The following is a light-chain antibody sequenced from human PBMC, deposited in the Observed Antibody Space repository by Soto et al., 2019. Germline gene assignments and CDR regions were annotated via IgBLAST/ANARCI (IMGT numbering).Light chain of an antibody. CDR2: GNN. J-gene: IGLJ3*02. CDR1: SSNIGAGFD. V-gene: IGLV1-40*01. CDR3: QSFDTSLRGWV. Sequence: QPVLTQPPSVSGAPGQGVTISCTGTSSNIGAGFDVHWYQQLPGTAPKLFIYGNNNRPSGVPDRFSASKSGTSDSLAITGLQAEDEADYYCQSFDTSLRGWVFGGGTKVTVL.